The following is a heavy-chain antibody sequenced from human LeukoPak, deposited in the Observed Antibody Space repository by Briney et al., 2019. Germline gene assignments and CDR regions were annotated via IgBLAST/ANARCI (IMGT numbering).Heavy chain of an antibody. CDR2: ISGSGGST. Sequence: PSETPSLTCAVYGGSFSGYYWSWVRQAPGKGLEWVSAISGSGGSTYYADSVKGRFTISRDNSKNTLYLQMNSLRAEDTAVYYCAKRSTLRHFDYWGQGTLVTVSS. CDR1: GGSFSGYY. V-gene: IGHV3-23*01. CDR3: AKRSTLRHFDY. D-gene: IGHD2-15*01. J-gene: IGHJ4*02.